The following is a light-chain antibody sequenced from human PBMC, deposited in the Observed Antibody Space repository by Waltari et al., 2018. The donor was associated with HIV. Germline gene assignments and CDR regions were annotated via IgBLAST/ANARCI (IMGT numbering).Light chain of an antibody. CDR1: SSDVGGYNY. Sequence: PGQSITISCTGTSSDVGGYNYVSWYQQHPDKAPKLVIFEVNKRPSGVSNRFSGSKSGNTASLTISGLQAEDEADYYCSSYTSSRTLVFGGGTKLTVL. CDR3: SSYTSSRTLV. CDR2: EVN. V-gene: IGLV2-14*01. J-gene: IGLJ3*02.